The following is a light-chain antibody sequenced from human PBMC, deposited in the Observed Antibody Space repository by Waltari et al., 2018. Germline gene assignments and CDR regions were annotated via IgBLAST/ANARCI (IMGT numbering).Light chain of an antibody. CDR1: QSVSSS. CDR3: QQRSNWPPIT. J-gene: IGKJ5*01. CDR2: DAA. Sequence: ATLSCRASQSVSSSLAWYQQKPGQSPRLLIYDAANKATGIPARCSGSWSGTDVTLTISSLEAEDFSVYYCQQRSNWPPITFGQGTRLEIK. V-gene: IGKV3-11*01.